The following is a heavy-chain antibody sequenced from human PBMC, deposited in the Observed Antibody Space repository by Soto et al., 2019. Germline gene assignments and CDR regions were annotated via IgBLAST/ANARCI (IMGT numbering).Heavy chain of an antibody. CDR2: ISYDGSNK. D-gene: IGHD2-21*02. V-gene: IGHV3-30-3*01. Sequence: QVQLVESGGGVVQPGRSLRLSCAASGFTFSSYAMHWVRQAPGKGLEWVAVISYDGSNKYYADSVKGRFTISRDNSKNPLYLQMNSLRAEDTAVYYCASISVVVTAPYYYYYGMDVWGQGTTVTVSS. CDR1: GFTFSSYA. CDR3: ASISVVVTAPYYYYYGMDV. J-gene: IGHJ6*02.